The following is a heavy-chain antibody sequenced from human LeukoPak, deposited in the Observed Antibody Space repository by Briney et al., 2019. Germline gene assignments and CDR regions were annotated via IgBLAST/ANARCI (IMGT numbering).Heavy chain of an antibody. D-gene: IGHD1-26*01. CDR1: GGSFSKHQ. CDR2: INDGGST. CDR3: AREGEVGAQD. V-gene: IGHV4-34*01. J-gene: IGHJ4*02. Sequence: SETLSLTCAVYGGSFSKHQWSWVRQPPGKGLEWIGEINDGGSTNYNPSLKSRVTISVDTSKNQFSLKLSSVTAADTAVYYCAREGEVGAQDWGQGTLVTVSS.